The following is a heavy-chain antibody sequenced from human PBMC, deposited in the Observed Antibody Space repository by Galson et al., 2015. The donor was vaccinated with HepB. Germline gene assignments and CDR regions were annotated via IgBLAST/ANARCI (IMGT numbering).Heavy chain of an antibody. Sequence: SLRLSCAASGFTFSSYWMSWVRQAPGKGLEWVANIKQDGSEKYYVDSVKGRFTISRDNAKNSLYLQMNSLRAEDTAVYYCARMLGPLEWLPGWFDPWGQGTLVTVSS. D-gene: IGHD3-3*01. CDR1: GFTFSSYW. CDR2: IKQDGSEK. CDR3: ARMLGPLEWLPGWFDP. J-gene: IGHJ5*02. V-gene: IGHV3-7*01.